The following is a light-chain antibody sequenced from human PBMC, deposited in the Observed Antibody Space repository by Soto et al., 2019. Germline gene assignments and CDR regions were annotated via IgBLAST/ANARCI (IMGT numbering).Light chain of an antibody. CDR3: TSHTSSNTRV. V-gene: IGLV2-14*03. CDR2: EVS. J-gene: IGLJ1*01. Sequence: QSALTQPASVSGSPGQSITISCTGTNSDVGGYNYVSWYQQHPGKAPKLLIYEVSNRPSGVSDRFSGSKSGSTASLTISGLQADDEADYYCTSHTSSNTRVFGTGTKVTVL. CDR1: NSDVGGYNY.